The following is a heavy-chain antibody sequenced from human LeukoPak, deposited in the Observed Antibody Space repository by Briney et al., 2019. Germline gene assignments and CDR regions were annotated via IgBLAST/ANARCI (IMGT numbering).Heavy chain of an antibody. Sequence: SETLSLTCTVSGGSISSYYWSWIRQPPGKGLEWIGYIYYRGSTNYNPSLKSRVTISVDTSKNQFSLKLSSVTAADTAVYYCARYSSSSGWFDPWGQGTLVTVSS. J-gene: IGHJ5*02. CDR1: GGSISSYY. D-gene: IGHD6-6*01. V-gene: IGHV4-59*08. CDR3: ARYSSSSGWFDP. CDR2: IYYRGST.